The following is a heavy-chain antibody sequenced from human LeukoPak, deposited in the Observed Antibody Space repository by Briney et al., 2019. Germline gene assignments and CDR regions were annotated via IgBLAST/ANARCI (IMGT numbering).Heavy chain of an antibody. V-gene: IGHV3-23*01. CDR1: GFNFNSYA. CDR2: IRGSGGGT. J-gene: IGHJ4*02. Sequence: GGSLRLSCAASGFNFNSYAMSWVRQAPGKGLEWVSAIRGSGGGTYYADSVKGRFTISRDNSKKTLYLQMNSLRDEDTALYYCAKAGIGVVGYFDYWGQGTLVTVSS. CDR3: AKAGIGVVGYFDY. D-gene: IGHD6-19*01.